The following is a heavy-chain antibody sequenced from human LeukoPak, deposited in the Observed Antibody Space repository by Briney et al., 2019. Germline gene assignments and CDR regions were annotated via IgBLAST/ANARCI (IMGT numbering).Heavy chain of an antibody. CDR2: ISYDGSNK. CDR1: GFTFSSYG. CDR3: AKDHRSRYFDY. Sequence: GGSLRLSCAASGFTFSSYGIHWVRQAPGKGLEWVAVISYDGSNKYYADSVKGRFTISRDNSKNTLYLQMNSLRAEDTAVYYCAKDHRSRYFDYWGQGTLVTVSS. J-gene: IGHJ4*02. V-gene: IGHV3-30*18.